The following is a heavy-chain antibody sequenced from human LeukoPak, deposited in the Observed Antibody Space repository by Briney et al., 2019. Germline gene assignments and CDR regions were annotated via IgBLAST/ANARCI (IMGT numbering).Heavy chain of an antibody. CDR1: GGSFSGYY. V-gene: IGHV4-34*01. J-gene: IGHJ5*02. CDR2: INHSGST. Sequence: PSETLSLTCAVYGGSFSGYYWSWIRQPPGKGLEWIGEINHSGSTNYNPSLKSRVTISVDTSKNQFSLKLSSVTAADTAVYYCARQTYYDILTGYYAPNWFDPWGQGTLVTVSS. D-gene: IGHD3-9*01. CDR3: ARQTYYDILTGYYAPNWFDP.